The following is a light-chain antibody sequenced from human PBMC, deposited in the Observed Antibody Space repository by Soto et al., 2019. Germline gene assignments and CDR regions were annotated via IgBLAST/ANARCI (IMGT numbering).Light chain of an antibody. CDR2: DAS. J-gene: IGKJ4*01. Sequence: EIVLTQSPATLSLSPGERATLSCRASQSVSNYLAWFQQKPGQAPRLLIYDASNRATGIPARFSGSGSGTDLPLTISSLQPEDFAVYYCQQRSSWPLLTFGGGTKVEI. CDR3: QQRSSWPLLT. CDR1: QSVSNY. V-gene: IGKV3-11*01.